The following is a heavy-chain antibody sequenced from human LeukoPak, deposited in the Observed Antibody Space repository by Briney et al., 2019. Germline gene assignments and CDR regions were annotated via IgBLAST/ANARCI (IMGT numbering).Heavy chain of an antibody. CDR2: IYWDDDK. CDR3: VHRLHDKSGYWDQGTFEV. D-gene: IGHD3-22*01. Sequence: SGPTLVKPTQTLTLTCTFYGFSRSTSGVGVGWIRQPPGKALEWLALIYWDDDKRYNPSLKRRLTITKDTSKKQVVLTLTNMDPVDTATYYCVHRLHDKSGYWDQGTFEVWGQGTMVTVSS. V-gene: IGHV2-5*02. J-gene: IGHJ3*01. CDR1: GFSRSTSGVG.